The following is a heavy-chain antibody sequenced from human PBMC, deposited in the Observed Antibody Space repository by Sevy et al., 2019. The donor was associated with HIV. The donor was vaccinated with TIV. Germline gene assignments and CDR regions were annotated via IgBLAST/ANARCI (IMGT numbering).Heavy chain of an antibody. V-gene: IGHV3-66*01. J-gene: IGHJ2*01. Sequence: GGSLRLSCAASGFTVSGNYMSWVRQAPGKGLEWVSGIYRGGTTHFADSVKGRFTIPRDNSKNTLYLQMNSLSAEDTALYYCARAVEDYSDSSGWDWYFDLWGRGTLVTVSS. CDR3: ARAVEDYSDSSGWDWYFDL. D-gene: IGHD3-22*01. CDR2: IYRGGTT. CDR1: GFTVSGNY.